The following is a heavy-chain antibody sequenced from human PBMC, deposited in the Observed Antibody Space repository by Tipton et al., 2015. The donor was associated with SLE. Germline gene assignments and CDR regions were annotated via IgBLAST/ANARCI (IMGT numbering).Heavy chain of an antibody. D-gene: IGHD1-26*01. CDR2: ISRSGNSI. V-gene: IGHV3-11*01. CDR3: ARGLEVGTTGYFDL. J-gene: IGHJ2*01. Sequence: SLRLSCAASGFTFRDYYMSWIRQAPGKGLEWVSYISRSGNSIYYADSVKGRFTISRDNAKNSLYLQMNSLRAEGTAVYYCARGLEVGTTGYFDLWGRGTLVTVSS. CDR1: GFTFRDYY.